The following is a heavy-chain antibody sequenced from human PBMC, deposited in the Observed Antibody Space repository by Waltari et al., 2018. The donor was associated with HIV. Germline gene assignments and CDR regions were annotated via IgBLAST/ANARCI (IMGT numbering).Heavy chain of an antibody. Sequence: QVQLQQWGAGLLKPSETLSLTCAVYGEPFDGYYWSWIRQPPGKRLEWMGEINHRRNTNYNPSLKIRLTMSVDASKNEFSMNLNSVTAADTGVYYCARRALWLRPVYYFDYWGQGALVTVSS. CDR3: ARRALWLRPVYYFDY. J-gene: IGHJ4*02. V-gene: IGHV4-34*01. CDR1: GEPFDGYY. D-gene: IGHD5-12*01. CDR2: INHRRNT.